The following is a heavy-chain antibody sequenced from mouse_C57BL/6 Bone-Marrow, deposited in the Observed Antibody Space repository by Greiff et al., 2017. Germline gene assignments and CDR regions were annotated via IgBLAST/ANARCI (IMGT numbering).Heavy chain of an antibody. J-gene: IGHJ1*03. CDR2: IYPRSGNT. CDR3: ARCPITTVVATPYWYFDV. Sequence: VQLQQSGAELARPGASVKLSCKASGYTFTSYGISWVKQRTGQGLEWIGEIYPRSGNTYYNEKFKGKATLTADKSSSTAYMELRSLTSEASAVYFCARCPITTVVATPYWYFDVWGTGTTVTVSS. V-gene: IGHV1-81*01. D-gene: IGHD1-1*01. CDR1: GYTFTSYG.